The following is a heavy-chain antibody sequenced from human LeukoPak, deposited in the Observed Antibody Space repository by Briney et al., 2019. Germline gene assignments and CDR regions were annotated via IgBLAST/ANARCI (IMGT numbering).Heavy chain of an antibody. CDR2: INHSGST. V-gene: IGHV4-34*01. Sequence: SETLSLTCAVYGDSFSGFYWSWLRQPPGKGLEWIGEINHSGSTTYNPSLKSRVTLSVDPSKNQFSLKLTSLTAADTAVYYCARRGEQVYPNWFDPWGQGTLVTVSS. CDR3: ARRGEQVYPNWFDP. D-gene: IGHD1-26*01. CDR1: GDSFSGFY. J-gene: IGHJ5*02.